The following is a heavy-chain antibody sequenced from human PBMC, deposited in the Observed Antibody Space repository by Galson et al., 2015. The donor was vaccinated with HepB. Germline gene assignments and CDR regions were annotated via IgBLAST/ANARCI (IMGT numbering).Heavy chain of an antibody. D-gene: IGHD5-24*01. CDR3: ARGQGYTAY. J-gene: IGHJ4*02. CDR2: INTNTGNP. CDR1: GYKFTNYA. Sequence: SVKVSCKASGYKFTNYAVTWVRQAPGQGLEWMGWINTNTGNPTYAQGLTGRFVFSMDSSDNTSYLQISSLKTEDTAVFYCARGQGYTAYWGQGTLVTVSS. V-gene: IGHV7-4-1*02.